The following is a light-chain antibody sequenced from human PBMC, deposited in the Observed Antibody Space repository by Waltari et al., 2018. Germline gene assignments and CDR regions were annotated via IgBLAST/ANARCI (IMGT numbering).Light chain of an antibody. V-gene: IGLV1-40*01. CDR2: DNT. CDR1: GSTIRSTFG. J-gene: IGLJ2*01. Sequence: QSQLTQPPSLSGAPGQSITISCTGHGSTIRSTFGVHWYQQLPGKAPKLVLYDNTHLAAGVPERFSASRSATSASLAITGLHVDDEAVYYCQTYDASLRGSIFGGGTKVTVL. CDR3: QTYDASLRGSI.